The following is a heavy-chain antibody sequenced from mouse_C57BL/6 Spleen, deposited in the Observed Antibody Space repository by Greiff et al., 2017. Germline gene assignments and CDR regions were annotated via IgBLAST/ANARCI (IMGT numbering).Heavy chain of an antibody. CDR3: GRGGSSYGYAMDY. D-gene: IGHD1-1*01. J-gene: IGHJ4*01. Sequence: VQLQQSGAELAKPGASVKLSCKASGYTFTSYWMHWVKQRPGQGLEWIGYINPSSGYTKYNQKFKDKATLTADKSSSTAYMQLSSLTYEDSAVYYCGRGGSSYGYAMDYWGQGTTVTVSS. CDR1: GYTFTSYW. V-gene: IGHV1-7*01. CDR2: INPSSGYT.